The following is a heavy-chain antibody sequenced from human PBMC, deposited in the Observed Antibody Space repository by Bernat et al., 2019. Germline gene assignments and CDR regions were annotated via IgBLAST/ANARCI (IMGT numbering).Heavy chain of an antibody. D-gene: IGHD3-16*01. CDR1: GFAFNTNW. J-gene: IGHJ4*02. CDR3: AREGGAGYSFDY. CDR2: INQDGSEK. V-gene: IGHV3-7*03. Sequence: EVQLVESGGGLVQPGGSLRLSCPASGFAFNTNWMTWVRQAPGEGLEWVANINQDGSEKNYVNSVKGRFTIFREKTKGTLFRQMNGLRAEDTAYYYSAREGGAGYSFDYWGQGALVTVSS.